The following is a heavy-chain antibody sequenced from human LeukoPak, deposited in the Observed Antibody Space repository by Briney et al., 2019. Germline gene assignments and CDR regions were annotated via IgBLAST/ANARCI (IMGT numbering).Heavy chain of an antibody. CDR2: IEQYGSEK. J-gene: IGHJ5*02. V-gene: IGHV3-7*05. Sequence: GGSLRLSCAASGFTFKNAWMNWIRQTPGKGLEWVANIEQYGSEKNYVDSVKGRFTISRDNAKNSLYLQMNILRAEDTAVYYCARGHGWFDPWGQGTLVTVSS. CDR1: GFTFKNAW. CDR3: ARGHGWFDP.